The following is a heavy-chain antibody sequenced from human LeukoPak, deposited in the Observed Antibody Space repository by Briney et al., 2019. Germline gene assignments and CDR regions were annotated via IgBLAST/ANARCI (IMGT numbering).Heavy chain of an antibody. CDR3: ARGGYCSSTSCYSNNWFDP. V-gene: IGHV4-30-2*01. D-gene: IGHD2-2*01. CDR1: GGSISSGGYS. J-gene: IGHJ5*02. CDR2: IYHSGST. Sequence: SETLSLTCAVSGGSISSGGYSWSWIRQPPGKGLEWIGYIYHSGSTYYDPSLESRVTISVDRSKNQFSLKLSSVTAADTAVYYCARGGYCSSTSCYSNNWFDPWGQGTLVTVSS.